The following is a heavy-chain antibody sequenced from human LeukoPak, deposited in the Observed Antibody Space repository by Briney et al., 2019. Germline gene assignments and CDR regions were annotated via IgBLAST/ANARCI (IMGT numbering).Heavy chain of an antibody. D-gene: IGHD3-10*01. CDR3: ARDRVVTMVRGVIPRRYYGMDV. Sequence: SETLSLTCAVSVGSISSGDYCWRWGRQPPGKGLEWIVYIYYSGSTYYNPSLKSRVTISVDTSKNQFSLKLSSVTAADTAVYYCARDRVVTMVRGVIPRRYYGMDVWGKGTTVTVSS. CDR2: IYYSGST. V-gene: IGHV4-30-4*01. CDR1: VGSISSGDYC. J-gene: IGHJ6*04.